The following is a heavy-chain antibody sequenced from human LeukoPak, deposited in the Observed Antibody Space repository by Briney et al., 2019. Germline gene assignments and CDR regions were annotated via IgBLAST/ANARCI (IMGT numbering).Heavy chain of an antibody. CDR2: IYYSGST. Sequence: NSSETLSLTCTVSGGSISSYYWSWIRQPPGKGLERIGYIYYSGSTNYNPSLKSRVTISVDTSKNQFSLKLSSVTAADTAVYYCAREIAAAGGYYYGMDVWGQGTTVTVSS. V-gene: IGHV4-59*01. D-gene: IGHD6-13*01. CDR1: GGSISSYY. J-gene: IGHJ6*02. CDR3: AREIAAAGGYYYGMDV.